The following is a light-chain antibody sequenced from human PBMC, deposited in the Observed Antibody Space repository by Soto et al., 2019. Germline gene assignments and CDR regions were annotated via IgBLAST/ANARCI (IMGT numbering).Light chain of an antibody. Sequence: DIQVTQSPPSLSASVGDRVTITCRASRAIDNSLAWYQQVPGKAPKLLLYAASTLQSGVPSRFRGSGSGTSFILNITSLQSEDVATYYCQKYNKAPWIFGQGTKVDIK. V-gene: IGKV1-27*01. CDR3: QKYNKAPWI. CDR1: RAIDNS. J-gene: IGKJ1*01. CDR2: AAS.